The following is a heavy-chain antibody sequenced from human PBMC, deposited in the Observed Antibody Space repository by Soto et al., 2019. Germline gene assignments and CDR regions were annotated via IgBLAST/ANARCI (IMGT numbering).Heavy chain of an antibody. D-gene: IGHD1-1*01. CDR1: GDSISSYSISVYY. J-gene: IGHJ5*02. CDR3: AREVGRITGYYSVWFDP. Sequence: SETLSLTCTVSGDSISSYSISVYYWSWIRQPPGKGLEWIGYLFYSGTTKYNPSLKSRVTISVDTSKNQFSLKLNSVTATDTAIYYCAREVGRITGYYSVWFDPWGQGTLVTVS. V-gene: IGHV4-61*08. CDR2: LFYSGTT.